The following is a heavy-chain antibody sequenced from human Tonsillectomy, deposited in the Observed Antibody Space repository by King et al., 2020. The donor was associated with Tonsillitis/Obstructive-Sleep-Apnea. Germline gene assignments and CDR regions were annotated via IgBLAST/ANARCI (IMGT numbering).Heavy chain of an antibody. J-gene: IGHJ4*02. V-gene: IGHV3-7*04. CDR3: ARDVPAVLNFDY. Sequence: VQLVESGGGLVQPGGSLRLSCAASGFTFSSYWMSWVRQAPGKGLEWVANIKQDGSEKYYVDSVKGRFTISRDNAKNSLYLQMNSLRAEDPAVYYWARDVPAVLNFDYWGQGPLVTVSS. CDR1: GFTFSSYW. D-gene: IGHD2-2*01. CDR2: IKQDGSEK.